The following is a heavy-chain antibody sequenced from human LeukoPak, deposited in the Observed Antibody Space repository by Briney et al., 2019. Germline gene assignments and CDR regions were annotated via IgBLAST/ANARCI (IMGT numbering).Heavy chain of an antibody. V-gene: IGHV3-23*01. CDR1: GFTFSSYA. CDR3: ARAGGGGSIVVVPAAIPVAGMGYFDY. Sequence: PEGSLRLSCAISGFTFSSYAMSWVRQAPGKGLEWVSAISGSGGSTYYADSVKGRFTISRDNAKNSLYLQMNSLRAEDTAVYYCARAGGGGSIVVVPAAIPVAGMGYFDYWGQGTLVTVSS. J-gene: IGHJ4*02. CDR2: ISGSGGST. D-gene: IGHD2-2*01.